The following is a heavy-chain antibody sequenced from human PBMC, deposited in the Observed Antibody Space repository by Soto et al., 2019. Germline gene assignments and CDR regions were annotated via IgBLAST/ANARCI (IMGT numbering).Heavy chain of an antibody. CDR1: EFTFSSYA. D-gene: IGHD4-4*01. Sequence: QVQLVESGGGVVHPERSLRLSCSASEFTFSSYAMHWVRQAPGKGLAWVAGISYDGGHKFYGDSVRGRFTISRDSSKTTVFLQMNSLRPEDTAAYYCARVKTDYSNPRGPFFFYGMDVWGQGTTVTVSS. J-gene: IGHJ6*02. V-gene: IGHV3-30-3*01. CDR2: ISYDGGHK. CDR3: ARVKTDYSNPRGPFFFYGMDV.